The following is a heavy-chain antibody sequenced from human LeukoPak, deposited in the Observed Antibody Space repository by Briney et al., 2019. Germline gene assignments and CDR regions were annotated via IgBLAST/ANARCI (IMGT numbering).Heavy chain of an antibody. CDR3: ARDPYYYDSSGYFPWFDY. J-gene: IGHJ4*02. CDR2: IYSGGST. D-gene: IGHD3-22*01. Sequence: GGSLRLSCAASGFTVSSKYMSWVRQAPGKGLEWVSVIYSGGSTYYADSVKGRFTISRDNSKNTLYLQMNSLRAEDTAVYYCARDPYYYDSSGYFPWFDYWGQGTLVTVSS. CDR1: GFTVSSKY. V-gene: IGHV3-53*01.